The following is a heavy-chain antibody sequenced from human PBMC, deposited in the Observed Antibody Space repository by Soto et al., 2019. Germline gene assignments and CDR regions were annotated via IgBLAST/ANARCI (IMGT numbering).Heavy chain of an antibody. V-gene: IGHV3-21*01. Sequence: PVGSLRLSCETSGFPFGIYTMNWVRQAPGKGLEWVSSISSSGTYIDYADSVEGRFAISRDEAKNSVFLEMTSLRVDDTAVYYCAREGNYHEFWGQGTLVTVSS. J-gene: IGHJ4*02. D-gene: IGHD3-10*01. CDR3: AREGNYHEF. CDR1: GFPFGIYT. CDR2: ISSSGTYI.